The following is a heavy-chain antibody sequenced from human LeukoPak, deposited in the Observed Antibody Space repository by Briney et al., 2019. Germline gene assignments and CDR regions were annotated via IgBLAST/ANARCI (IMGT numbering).Heavy chain of an antibody. CDR2: IYYSGST. CDR3: ARDPGDRGYYYGMDV. D-gene: IGHD2-21*02. V-gene: IGHV4-31*03. CDR1: GGSISSGGYY. J-gene: IGHJ6*02. Sequence: SETLSLTCTVSGGSISSGGYYWSWIRQHPGKGLEWIGYIYYSGSTYYNPSLKSRVTISVDTSKNQFSLKLSSVTAADTAVYYCARDPGDRGYYYGMDVWGQGTTVTVSS.